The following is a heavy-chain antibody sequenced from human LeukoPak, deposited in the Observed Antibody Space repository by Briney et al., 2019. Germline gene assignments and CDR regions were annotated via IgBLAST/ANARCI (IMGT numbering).Heavy chain of an antibody. Sequence: SETLSLTCTVSGGSISSGNYYWSWIRQPAGTGLEWIGRISTSGSTNYDPSLKSRLFISIDKSKNQFSLRLSSATAADTAVYYCARGFDYYDSSGYYYVGAFDIWGQRTMVTVSS. J-gene: IGHJ3*02. CDR1: GGSISSGNYY. D-gene: IGHD3-22*01. CDR3: ARGFDYYDSSGYYYVGAFDI. V-gene: IGHV4-61*02. CDR2: ISTSGST.